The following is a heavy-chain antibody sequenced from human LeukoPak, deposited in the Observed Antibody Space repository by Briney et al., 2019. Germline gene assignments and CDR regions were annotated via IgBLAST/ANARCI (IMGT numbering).Heavy chain of an antibody. CDR1: GYTFTSYA. V-gene: IGHV1-3*01. J-gene: IGHJ4*02. Sequence: ASVKVSCKASGYTFTSYAMHWVRQAPGQRLEWMGWINAGNGNTKYSQKFQGRVTITRDTSASTAYMELSSLMSDDTAVYYCARAIRNQLLSEYWGQGTLVTVSS. CDR2: INAGNGNT. CDR3: ARAIRNQLLSEY. D-gene: IGHD2-2*01.